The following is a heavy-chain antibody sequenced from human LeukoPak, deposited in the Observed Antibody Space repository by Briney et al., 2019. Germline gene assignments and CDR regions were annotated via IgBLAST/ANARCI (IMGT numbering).Heavy chain of an antibody. J-gene: IGHJ4*02. CDR3: ARDLSASLPDY. CDR2: ISAYNGNT. V-gene: IGHV1-18*01. CDR1: GYTFISYG. Sequence: ASVKVSCKASGYTFISYGISWVRQAPGQGLEWMGWISAYNGNTNYAQKLQGRVTMTTDTSTSTAYMELRSLTSVDTAVYYCARDLSASLPDYWGQGTLVTVSS. D-gene: IGHD1-26*01.